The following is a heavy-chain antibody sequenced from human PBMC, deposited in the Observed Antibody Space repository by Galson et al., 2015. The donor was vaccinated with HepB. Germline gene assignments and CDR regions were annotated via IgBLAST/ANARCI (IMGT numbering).Heavy chain of an antibody. J-gene: IGHJ3*02. CDR2: IDWDDDK. CDR1: GFSLSTSGMC. D-gene: IGHD3-10*01. CDR3: ARNGGTMVRGVIISGAFDI. V-gene: IGHV2-70*11. Sequence: PALVKPTQTLTLTCTFSGFSLSTSGMCVSWIRQPPGKAPEWLARIDWDDDKYYSTSLKTRLTISKDTSKNQVVLTMTNMDPVDTATYYCARNGGTMVRGVIISGAFDIWGQGTMVTVSS.